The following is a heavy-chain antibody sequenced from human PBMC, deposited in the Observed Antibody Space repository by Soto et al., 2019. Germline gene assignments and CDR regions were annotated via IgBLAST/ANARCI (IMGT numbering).Heavy chain of an antibody. J-gene: IGHJ6*02. D-gene: IGHD2-8*01. Sequence: ASVKVSCKASGYTFTSYYMHWVRQAPGQGLEWMGIINPSGGSTSYAQKFQGRVTMTRDTSTSTVYMELSSLRSEDTAVYYCAREIYEITYCTNGVCYTGGMDVWGQGTTVTVSS. CDR2: INPSGGST. CDR1: GYTFTSYY. V-gene: IGHV1-46*01. CDR3: AREIYEITYCTNGVCYTGGMDV.